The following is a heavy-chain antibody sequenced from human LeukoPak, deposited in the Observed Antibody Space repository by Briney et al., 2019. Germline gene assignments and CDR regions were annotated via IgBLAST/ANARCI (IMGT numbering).Heavy chain of an antibody. Sequence: ASVKVSCKASGYTFTSYGISWVRQAPGQGLEWMGWISAYNGNTNYAQKFQGRVTMTRNTSISTAYMELSSLRSEDTAVYYCARGGSSGYYHDDYWGQGTLVTVSS. D-gene: IGHD3-22*01. CDR3: ARGGSSGYYHDDY. CDR1: GYTFTSYG. J-gene: IGHJ4*02. CDR2: ISAYNGNT. V-gene: IGHV1-18*01.